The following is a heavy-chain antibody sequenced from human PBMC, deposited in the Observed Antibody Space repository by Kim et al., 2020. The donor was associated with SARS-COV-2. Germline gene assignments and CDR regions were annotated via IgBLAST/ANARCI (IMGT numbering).Heavy chain of an antibody. CDR1: GFSFNDFG. V-gene: IGHV3-30*18. Sequence: GGSLRLSCAASGFSFNDFGMHWVRQAPGKGLEWVALISYEGGKKYYADFLKGRFTISRDSSKNTLYLQMNSLRAEDTAVYYCAKDRSFFVITLGGESGGLDVWGKETTVTVSS. J-gene: IGHJ6*04. D-gene: IGHD3-16*01. CDR3: AKDRSFFVITLGGESGGLDV. CDR2: ISYEGGKK.